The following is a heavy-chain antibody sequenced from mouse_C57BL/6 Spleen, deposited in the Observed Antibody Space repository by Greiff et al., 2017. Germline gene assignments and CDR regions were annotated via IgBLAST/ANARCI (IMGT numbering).Heavy chain of an antibody. CDR2: IYPSDSET. Sequence: VQLQQPGAELVRPGSSVKLSCKASGYTFTSSWMDWVKQRPGQGLEWIGNIYPSDSETHYNQKFKDKATLTVDKSSSTAYMQLSSLTSEDSAVYYCAREMGSAYWGQGTLVTVSA. V-gene: IGHV1-61*01. D-gene: IGHD2-3*01. CDR1: GYTFTSSW. CDR3: AREMGSAY. J-gene: IGHJ3*01.